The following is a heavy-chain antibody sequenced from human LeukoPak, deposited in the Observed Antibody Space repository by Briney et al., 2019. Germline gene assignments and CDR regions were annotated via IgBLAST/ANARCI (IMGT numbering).Heavy chain of an antibody. J-gene: IGHJ4*02. D-gene: IGHD2-2*01. CDR2: ISSSSSYI. Sequence: GGSLRFSCAASGFTFSSYSMNWVRQAPGKGLEWVSSISSSSSYIYYADSVKGRFTISRDNAKNSLYLQMNSLRAEDTAVYYCARGGSTRCYLQPCFDYWGQGTLVTVSS. V-gene: IGHV3-21*01. CDR1: GFTFSSYS. CDR3: ARGGSTRCYLQPCFDY.